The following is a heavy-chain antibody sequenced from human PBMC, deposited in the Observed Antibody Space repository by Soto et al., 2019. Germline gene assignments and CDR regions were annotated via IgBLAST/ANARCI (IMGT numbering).Heavy chain of an antibody. D-gene: IGHD3-16*01. J-gene: IGHJ4*02. V-gene: IGHV2-5*02. CDR3: ARLIDLYVVFDY. Sequence: SGPTLVSPAQTLTLTCTFSGFSLSTSEVAVGWIRQPPGKALEWLALIYWDDDKRYSPPLNNRLTVTKDTSKNQVVLSMTNMDTVDTGTYFCARLIDLYVVFDYWGQGILVTVAS. CDR1: GFSLSTSEVA. CDR2: IYWDDDK.